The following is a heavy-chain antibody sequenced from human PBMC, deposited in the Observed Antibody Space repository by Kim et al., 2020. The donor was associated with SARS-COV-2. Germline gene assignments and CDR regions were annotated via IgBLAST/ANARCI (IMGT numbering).Heavy chain of an antibody. J-gene: IGHJ4*02. CDR1: GGSISSGVYY. D-gene: IGHD6-19*01. V-gene: IGHV4-31*03. CDR3: ARWGMSRAGSTFDY. CDR2: IYYSGST. Sequence: SETLSLTCTVSGGSISSGVYYWSWIRQHPGKGLEWIGYIYYSGSTYYNPSLKSRVTISVDTSKNQFSLKLSSVTAADTAVYYCARWGMSRAGSTFDYWGQGTLVTVSS.